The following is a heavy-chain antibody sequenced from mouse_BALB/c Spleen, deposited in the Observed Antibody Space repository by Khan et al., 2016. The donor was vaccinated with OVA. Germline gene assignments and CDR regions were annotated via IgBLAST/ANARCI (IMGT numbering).Heavy chain of an antibody. CDR1: GFSLSSYG. CDR3: AKFTPAYYSMDY. D-gene: IGHD1-2*01. J-gene: IGHJ4*01. V-gene: IGHV2-3*01. Sequence: QMQLEESGPGLVAPSESLSITCTVSGFSLSSYGVNWVRQPPGKGLEWLGVIWGDGSTNYHSGLKSRLTINKDNSKSQVFLKLNSLQTYDTATYYCAKFTPAYYSMDYWGQGTSVTVSS. CDR2: IWGDGST.